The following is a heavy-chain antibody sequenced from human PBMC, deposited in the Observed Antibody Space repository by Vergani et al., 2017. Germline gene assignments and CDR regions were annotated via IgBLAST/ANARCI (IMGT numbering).Heavy chain of an antibody. CDR2: IFRIGTT. Sequence: QVQLQESGPGLVKPSQTLSLTCTVSGGSISSGDYYWSWIRQPPGKGLEWIGHIFRIGTTSYNPSLKSRLIMSVDTSKNQFSLKLTPVTAADTAMYYCARENVVIDRIFDFWGQGTLVTVSS. CDR3: ARENVVIDRIFDF. CDR1: GGSISSGDYY. J-gene: IGHJ4*02. D-gene: IGHD2-21*01. V-gene: IGHV4-31*03.